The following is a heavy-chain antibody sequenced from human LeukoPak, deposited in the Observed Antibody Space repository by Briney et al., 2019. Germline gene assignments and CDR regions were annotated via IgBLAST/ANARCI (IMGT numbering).Heavy chain of an antibody. CDR3: STLTSRGLSDS. Sequence: GGSLRLSCAASGITVSTNYMSWVRQAPGKGLEWVGRIKSKADGETIDYAAPVKGRFTFSRDDSKNMLYLQMNSLKSEDTAVYYCSTLTSRGLSDSWGQGTLVTVSS. J-gene: IGHJ4*02. V-gene: IGHV3-15*01. CDR2: IKSKADGETI. CDR1: GITVSTNY. D-gene: IGHD1-20*01.